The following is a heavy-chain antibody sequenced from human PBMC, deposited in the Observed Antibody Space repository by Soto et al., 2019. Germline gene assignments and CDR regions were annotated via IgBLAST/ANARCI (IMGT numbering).Heavy chain of an antibody. V-gene: IGHV3-13*04. D-gene: IGHD2-8*01. CDR3: ARGTKLSL. Sequence: PGGSLRLSCAASGFTFSSYDMHWVRQATGEGLEWVSSISTAGDTYYPDSVKGRFTISRDNAKNSFYLQMNSLTAGDTAVYFCARGTKLSLWGQGTLVTVSS. CDR2: ISTAGDT. CDR1: GFTFSSYD. J-gene: IGHJ4*02.